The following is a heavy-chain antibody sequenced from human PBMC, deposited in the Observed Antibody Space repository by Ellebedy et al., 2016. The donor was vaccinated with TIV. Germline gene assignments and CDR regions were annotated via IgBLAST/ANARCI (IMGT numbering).Heavy chain of an antibody. CDR2: IYDDGTT. CDR3: SRGHYSGRAQ. V-gene: IGHV3-53*01. Sequence: GESLKISXAVSGLTAGSSLMNWVRKAQGMGLEWASNIYDDGTTYYADSVKGRFTISRDSFMNTLYLQMNNLRAEDTALYYCSRGHYSGRAQWGQGTLVTVSS. CDR1: GLTAGSSL. D-gene: IGHD5-12*01. J-gene: IGHJ4*02.